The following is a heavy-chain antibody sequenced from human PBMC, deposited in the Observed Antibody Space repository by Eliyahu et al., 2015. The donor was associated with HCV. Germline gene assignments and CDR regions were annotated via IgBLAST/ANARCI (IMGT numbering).Heavy chain of an antibody. J-gene: IGHJ4*02. V-gene: IGHV3-23*01. Sequence: EVQLLESGGGLVQPGGSLRLSCAASGLRLGGYVMXWGRQAPGRGLEWVSTIGGRGDDTFYAESVKGRFIISRDDSKDTVYLQMNTLRAEDTAIYYCARDAPFLAPGYWGQGTQVTVSS. CDR2: IGGRGDDT. D-gene: IGHD2/OR15-2a*01. CDR1: GLRLGGYV. CDR3: ARDAPFLAPGY.